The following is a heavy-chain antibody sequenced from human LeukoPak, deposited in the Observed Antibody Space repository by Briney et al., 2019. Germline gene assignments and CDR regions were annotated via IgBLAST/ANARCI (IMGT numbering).Heavy chain of an antibody. D-gene: IGHD6-6*01. J-gene: IGHJ4*02. CDR1: GFTFRNYG. CDR3: ARDVAVRPDFDY. Sequence: GGSLRLSCAASGFTFRNYGMHWVRQAPGKGLEWVGVISYDGSYQYYADSVKGRFTISRDISKNTLYLQMNSLTAEDTAVYYCARDVAVRPDFDYWGQGTLVTVSS. V-gene: IGHV3-33*05. CDR2: ISYDGSYQ.